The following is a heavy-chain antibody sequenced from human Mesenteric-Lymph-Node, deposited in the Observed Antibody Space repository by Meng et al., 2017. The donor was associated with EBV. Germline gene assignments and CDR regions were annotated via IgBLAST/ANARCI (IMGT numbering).Heavy chain of an antibody. D-gene: IGHD3-16*01. J-gene: IGHJ3*02. Sequence: QVQLQESGPGLGEPSGTLCLTCAVSGGSINSYNWWTWVRQPPGKGVEWIGEIYHSGNTNYNPSLNSRVTISADKSKNQFSLKVTSVTAADTAVYYCARKDLGPFDIWGQGTMVTVSS. CDR2: IYHSGNT. CDR3: ARKDLGPFDI. CDR1: GGSINSYNW. V-gene: IGHV4-4*02.